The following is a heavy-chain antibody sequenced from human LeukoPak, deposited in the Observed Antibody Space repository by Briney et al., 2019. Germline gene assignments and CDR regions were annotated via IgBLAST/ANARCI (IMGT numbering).Heavy chain of an antibody. CDR1: GFTFSSYE. V-gene: IGHV3-48*01. D-gene: IGHD1-26*01. J-gene: IGHJ4*02. CDR2: ISDSSDAI. CDR3: ARDLIVGSTITYYFDY. Sequence: GGSLRLSCAASGFTFSSYEMNWVRQAPGKGLEWVSYISDSSDAIYYADSVKGRFTISRDNAKNSLYLQMNSLRAEDTAMYYCARDLIVGSTITYYFDYWGQGTLVTVSS.